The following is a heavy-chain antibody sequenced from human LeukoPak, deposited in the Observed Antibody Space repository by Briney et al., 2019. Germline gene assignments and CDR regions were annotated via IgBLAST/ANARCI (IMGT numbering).Heavy chain of an antibody. CDR2: IYSGGST. Sequence: PGGSLRLSCAASGFTVSSNYMSWVRQAPGKGLEWVSVIYSGGSTYYADSVKGRFTISRDNSKNTLYLQMNSLRGEDTAVYYCARVWRRTHFDYWGQGTLVTVSS. D-gene: IGHD3-10*01. V-gene: IGHV3-53*01. CDR1: GFTVSSNY. CDR3: ARVWRRTHFDY. J-gene: IGHJ4*02.